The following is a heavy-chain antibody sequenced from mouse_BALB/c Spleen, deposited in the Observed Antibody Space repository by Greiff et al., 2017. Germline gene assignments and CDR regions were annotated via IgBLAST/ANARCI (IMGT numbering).Heavy chain of an antibody. CDR3: TPSYDYEGAMDY. J-gene: IGHJ4*01. Sequence: VQLQQSGTVLARPGASVKMSCKASGYTFTSYWMHWVKQRPGQGLEWIGAIYPGNSDTSYNQKFKGKAKLTAVTSTSTAYMELSSLTNEDSAVYYCTPSYDYEGAMDYWGQGTSVTVSS. CDR1: GYTFTSYW. CDR2: IYPGNSDT. D-gene: IGHD2-4*01. V-gene: IGHV1-5*01.